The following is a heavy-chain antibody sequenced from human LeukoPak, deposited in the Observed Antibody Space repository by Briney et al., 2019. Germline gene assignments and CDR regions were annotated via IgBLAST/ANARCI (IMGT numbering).Heavy chain of an antibody. Sequence: ASVKVSCKASGYTFSSHGISWVRQAPGQGLEWMGWINTYNGNTNYAQKLQDRVTMTTDTSTSTAYMELRSLRVDDTAVYYCVRDPRDYTNSLEFHYWGQGTLITVSS. V-gene: IGHV1-18*01. CDR2: INTYNGNT. CDR1: GYTFSSHG. J-gene: IGHJ4*02. CDR3: VRDPRDYTNSLEFHY. D-gene: IGHD4-11*01.